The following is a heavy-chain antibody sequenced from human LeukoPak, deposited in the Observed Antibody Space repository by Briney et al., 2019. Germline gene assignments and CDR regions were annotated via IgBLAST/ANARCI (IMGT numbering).Heavy chain of an antibody. D-gene: IGHD5-12*01. V-gene: IGHV3-11*01. J-gene: IGHJ4*02. Sequence: GGSLRLSCAASGFTFSDYYMSWIRQAPGKGLEWVAYITSSGADIYYADSVEGRFTISRDNAKNALFLRMNSLRVEDTATYYCASGIVATSGDFWGQGTLVSVSS. CDR2: ITSSGADI. CDR3: ASGIVATSGDF. CDR1: GFTFSDYY.